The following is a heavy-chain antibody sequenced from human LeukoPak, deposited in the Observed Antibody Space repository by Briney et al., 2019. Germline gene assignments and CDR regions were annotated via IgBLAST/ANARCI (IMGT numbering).Heavy chain of an antibody. V-gene: IGHV3-48*01. J-gene: IGHJ4*02. D-gene: IGHD3-9*01. Sequence: QPGGSLRLSCAASGFTFSSYSMNWVRQAPRKGLEWVSYISSSSRRIYYADSVKGRFTISRDNAKNSLYLQMNSLRAEDTAVYYCAREVRMYYDILTGGYWGQGTLVTVSS. CDR2: ISSSSRRI. CDR3: AREVRMYYDILTGGY. CDR1: GFTFSSYS.